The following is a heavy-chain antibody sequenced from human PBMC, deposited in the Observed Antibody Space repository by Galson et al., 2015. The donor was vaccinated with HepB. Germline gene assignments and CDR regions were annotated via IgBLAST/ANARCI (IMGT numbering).Heavy chain of an antibody. CDR1: GHTFTAYY. D-gene: IGHD6-6*01. CDR2: INPNSGAT. J-gene: IGHJ4*02. CDR3: ASGLQFSSSPH. V-gene: IGHV1-2*02. Sequence: SVKVSCKASGHTFTAYYIQWVRQAPGQGLEWMGWINPNSGATTFSQKFQGSVTMTRDTSTFTAYMELGSLRSADTAVYYCASGLQFSSSPHWGQGTLVTVSS.